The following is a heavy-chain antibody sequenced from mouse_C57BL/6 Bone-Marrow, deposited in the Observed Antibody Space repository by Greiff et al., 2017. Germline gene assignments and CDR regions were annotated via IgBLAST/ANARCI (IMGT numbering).Heavy chain of an antibody. CDR1: GYTFTSYW. J-gene: IGHJ2*01. CDR3: ARSRWLLPYYFDY. Sequence: VQLQQPGAELVKPGASVKLSCKASGYTFTSYWMHWVKQRPGRGLEWIGRIDPNSGGTKYNEKFKSKATLTVDKPSSTAYMQLSSLTSEDSAVYYFARSRWLLPYYFDYWGQGTTLTVSS. CDR2: IDPNSGGT. V-gene: IGHV1-72*01. D-gene: IGHD2-3*01.